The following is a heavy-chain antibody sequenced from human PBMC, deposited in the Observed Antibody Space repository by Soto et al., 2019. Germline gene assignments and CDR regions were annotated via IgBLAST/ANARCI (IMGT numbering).Heavy chain of an antibody. J-gene: IGHJ4*02. CDR3: ARASLGYSWGEFDY. CDR1: GFTLNTYP. V-gene: IGHV3-23*01. CDR2: IGGGGST. D-gene: IGHD5-18*01. Sequence: EVQLLESGGDLVRPGGSLRLSCAASGFTLNTYPRSWVRLAPGKGLGWVSTIGGGGSTFYADSVKGRFTISRDNSKNTLYLQMNSLRAEDTAVYYCARASLGYSWGEFDYWGQGALVTVSS.